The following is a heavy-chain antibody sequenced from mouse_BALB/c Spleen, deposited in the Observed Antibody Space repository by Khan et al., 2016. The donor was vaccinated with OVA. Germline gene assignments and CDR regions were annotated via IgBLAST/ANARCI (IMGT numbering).Heavy chain of an antibody. CDR1: GYTFTSYY. CDR3: TRRGTARATLWFAY. V-gene: IGHV1S81*02. Sequence: QVQLQQSGAELVKPGASVKLSCKASGYTFTSYYMYWLKQRPGQGLEWIGEINPSNGGTNFNEKFKSKATLTVDKSSSTAYMQLSSLTSEDSAVYGSTRRGTARATLWFAYWGQGTLVTVSA. CDR2: INPSNGGT. J-gene: IGHJ3*01. D-gene: IGHD3-2*01.